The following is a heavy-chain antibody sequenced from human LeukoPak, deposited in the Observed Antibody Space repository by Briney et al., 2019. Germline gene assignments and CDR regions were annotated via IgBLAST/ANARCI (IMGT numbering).Heavy chain of an antibody. CDR1: GGSIRSYY. CDR2: IYYTGTT. Sequence: SETLSLTCTVSGGSIRSYYWTWIRQPPGKGLEWTGYIYYTGTTNYNPSLKSRVTISVDTSKNQFSLKLSSVTAADTAVYYCARLVPALWYFDLWGRGTLVTVSS. V-gene: IGHV4-59*08. J-gene: IGHJ2*01. CDR3: ARLVPALWYFDL. D-gene: IGHD2-2*01.